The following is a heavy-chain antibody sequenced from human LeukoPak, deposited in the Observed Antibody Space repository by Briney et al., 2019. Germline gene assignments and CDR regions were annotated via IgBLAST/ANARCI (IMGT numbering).Heavy chain of an antibody. J-gene: IGHJ4*02. CDR3: TKSDAYCGGDCYSGYY. Sequence: SLRLSCTASGFTFGDYAMSWFRQAPGKGLEWVGFIRSKAYGGTTEYAASVKGRFTISRDDSKSIAYLQMNSLKTEDTAVYYCTKSDAYCGGDCYSGYYWGQGTLVTVSS. V-gene: IGHV3-49*03. CDR1: GFTFGDYA. D-gene: IGHD2-21*02. CDR2: IRSKAYGGTT.